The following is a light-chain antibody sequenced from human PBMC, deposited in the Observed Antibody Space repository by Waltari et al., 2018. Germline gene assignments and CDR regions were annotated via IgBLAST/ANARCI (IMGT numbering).Light chain of an antibody. CDR1: KNGSKS. CDR2: YDS. V-gene: IGLV3-21*04. Sequence: SYVVTQSPSVSVAPGETARITWGGSKNGSKSGHWYQPRPGQAPVLVISYDSDRPSGIPERFSGSNSGNTATLTISWVEAEDEADYYCLVWHSTIDHQGVFGGGTKLTVL. J-gene: IGLJ2*01. CDR3: LVWHSTIDHQGV.